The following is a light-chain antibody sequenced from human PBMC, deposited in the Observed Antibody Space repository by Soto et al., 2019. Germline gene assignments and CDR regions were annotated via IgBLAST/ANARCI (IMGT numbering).Light chain of an antibody. V-gene: IGLV2-14*01. Sequence: QSALTQPASVSGSPGQSITISCTGTSSDVGGYNYVSWYQQHPGKAPKLMIYDVSNRPSGVSNRFSGSKSGNTASVTISGLQAEDEADYYCSSYTSSSTPNDVFGTGTKLTVL. CDR1: SSDVGGYNY. CDR3: SSYTSSSTPNDV. CDR2: DVS. J-gene: IGLJ1*01.